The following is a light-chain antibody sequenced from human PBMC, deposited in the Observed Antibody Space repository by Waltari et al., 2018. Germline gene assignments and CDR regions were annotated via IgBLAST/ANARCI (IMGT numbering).Light chain of an antibody. CDR2: EAS. Sequence: DIRMTQSPSTLSASAGDRVIISCRASQSISKWLAWYQQKPGKAPKPLIYEASTLQSGVPSRFSGTGSGTDFTLTISSLQPDDFATYYCQQYNSYSVLTFGGGTKVEIK. J-gene: IGKJ4*01. CDR3: QQYNSYSVLT. CDR1: QSISKW. V-gene: IGKV1-5*03.